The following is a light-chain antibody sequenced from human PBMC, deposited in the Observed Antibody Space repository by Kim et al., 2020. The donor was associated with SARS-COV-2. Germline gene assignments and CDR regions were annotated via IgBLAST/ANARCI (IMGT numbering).Light chain of an antibody. J-gene: IGKJ2*01. CDR2: GAS. V-gene: IGKV3-15*01. CDR3: QQYNNWPQT. CDR1: QSVSSN. Sequence: SASPGERATLSGRASQSVSSNLAWYQQKPGQAPRLLIYGASTRATGIPARFSGSGSGTEFTLTISSLQSEDFAVYYCQQYNNWPQTFGQGTKLEI.